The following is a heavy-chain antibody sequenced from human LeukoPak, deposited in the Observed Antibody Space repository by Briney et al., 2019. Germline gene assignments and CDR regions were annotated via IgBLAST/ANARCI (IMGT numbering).Heavy chain of an antibody. CDR3: AKASSRSTVVTAGDY. CDR2: ISGSGGST. D-gene: IGHD4-23*01. CDR1: GFTFSSYA. J-gene: IGHJ4*02. V-gene: IGHV3-23*01. Sequence: GGSLRLSCAASGFTFSSYAMSWVRQAPGKGLEWVSAISGSGGSTYYADSVKGRFTISRDNSTNTLYLQMNSLRAEDTAVYYCAKASSRSTVVTAGDYWGQGTLVTVSS.